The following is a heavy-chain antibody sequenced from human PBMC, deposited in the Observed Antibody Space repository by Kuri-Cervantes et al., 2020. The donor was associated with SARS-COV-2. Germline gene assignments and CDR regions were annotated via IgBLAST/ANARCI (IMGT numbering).Heavy chain of an antibody. J-gene: IGHJ4*02. D-gene: IGHD3-3*01. CDR2: IRSKAYGGTT. CDR1: GFTFSSYA. CDR3: TRDDFWSGYYVY. Sequence: GGSLRRSCAASGFTFSSYAMSWVRQAPGKGLEWVGFIRSKAYGGTTEYAASVKGRFTISRDDSKSIAYLQMNSLKTEDTAVYYCTRDDFWSGYYVYWGQGTLVTVSS. V-gene: IGHV3-49*04.